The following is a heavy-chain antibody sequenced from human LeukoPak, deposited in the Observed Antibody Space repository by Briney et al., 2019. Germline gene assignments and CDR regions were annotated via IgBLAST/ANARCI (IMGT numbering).Heavy chain of an antibody. J-gene: IGHJ4*02. CDR2: ISYDGSNK. CDR1: GFTFSSYA. CDR3: ARDGSSSPAPYYFDY. V-gene: IGHV3-30-3*01. D-gene: IGHD6-6*01. Sequence: QTGGSLRLSCAASGFTFSSYAMHWVRQAPGKGLEWVAVISYDGSNKYYADSVKGRFTISRDNSKNTLFLQMNSLGTEDMAVYYCARDGSSSPAPYYFDYWGQGTLVTVSS.